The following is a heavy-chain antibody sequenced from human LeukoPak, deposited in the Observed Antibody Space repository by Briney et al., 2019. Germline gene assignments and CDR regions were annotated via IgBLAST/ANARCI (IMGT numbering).Heavy chain of an antibody. CDR1: GFIFTTYV. V-gene: IGHV3-30*02. D-gene: IGHD6-13*01. CDR3: ARVGIAAAVHWFDP. Sequence: PGGSLRLSCVAPGFIFTTYVMHRGRPAPGGRLGCVAFIRYDGSKEDNGDSVKGRFTISRDNSKNTLYLQMNSLRLEDTAVYYCARVGIAAAVHWFDPWGQGTLVTV. CDR2: IRYDGSKE. J-gene: IGHJ5*02.